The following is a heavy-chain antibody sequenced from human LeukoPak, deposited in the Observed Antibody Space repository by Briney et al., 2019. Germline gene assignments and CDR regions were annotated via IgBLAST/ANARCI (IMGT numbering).Heavy chain of an antibody. CDR2: INHSGST. J-gene: IGHJ3*02. CDR3: AREGGRSSSWFDAFDI. CDR1: GGSFSGYY. Sequence: SETLSLTCAVYGGSFSGYYWSWIRQPPGKGLEWIGEINHSGSTNYNPSLKSRVTMSVDTSKNQFSLKLSSVTAADTAVYYCAREGGRSSSWFDAFDIWGQGTMVTVSS. D-gene: IGHD6-13*01. V-gene: IGHV4-34*01.